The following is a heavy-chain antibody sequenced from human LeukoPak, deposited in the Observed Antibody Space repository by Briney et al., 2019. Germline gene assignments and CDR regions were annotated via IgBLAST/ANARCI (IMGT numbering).Heavy chain of an antibody. V-gene: IGHV4-61*02. D-gene: IGHD1-26*01. CDR3: ARVSFSGRGLHFDY. J-gene: IGHJ4*02. CDR1: GGSISSGSYY. CDR2: IYTSGST. Sequence: SQTLSLTCTVSGGSISSGSYYWSWIRQPAGKGLEWIGRIYTSGSTNYNPSLKSRVTISVDTSKNQFSLKLSSVTAADTAVYYCARVSFSGRGLHFDYWGQGTLVTVSS.